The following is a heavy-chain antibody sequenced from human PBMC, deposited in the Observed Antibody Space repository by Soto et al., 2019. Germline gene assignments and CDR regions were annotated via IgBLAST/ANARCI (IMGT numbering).Heavy chain of an antibody. V-gene: IGHV1-18*01. CDR3: ARAIAVAGKDYYYYYYMDV. CDR1: GLTYNSSG. Sequence: ASVKVCCKASGLTYNSSGMSWVRQAPGQGLEWMGWISAYNGNTNYAQKLQGRVTMTTDTSTSTAYMELRSLRSDDTAVYYCARAIAVAGKDYYYYYYMDVWGKGTTVTVSS. J-gene: IGHJ6*03. CDR2: ISAYNGNT. D-gene: IGHD6-19*01.